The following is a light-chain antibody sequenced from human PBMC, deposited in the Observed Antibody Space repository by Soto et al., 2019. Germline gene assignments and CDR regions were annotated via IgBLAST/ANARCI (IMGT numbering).Light chain of an antibody. V-gene: IGLV7-46*01. CDR2: DTS. Sequence: QAVVTQEPSLTVSPGGTVTLTCGSSTGVVTSGHYPYWFQQKPGQTPRTLIYDTSNKHSWTPARFSGSLLGGKAALTLSGAQPEDEAEYYCMLSDGGASDVFGTGTKLTVL. J-gene: IGLJ1*01. CDR1: TGVVTSGHY. CDR3: MLSDGGASDV.